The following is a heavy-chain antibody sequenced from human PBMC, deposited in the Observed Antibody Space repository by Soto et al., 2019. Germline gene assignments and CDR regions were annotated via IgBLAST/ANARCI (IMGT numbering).Heavy chain of an antibody. CDR3: ARPTFYTAMVPD. CDR1: GFTCSSYW. D-gene: IGHD5-18*01. CDR2: IKEDGSEK. Sequence: GGSLRLSCAASGFTCSSYWMSWVRQAPGKGLEWVANIKEDGSEKNYVDSVKGQFTISRDNAKNSLYLQMNSLRAEDTAVYYCARPTFYTAMVPDWGQGTLVTVSS. V-gene: IGHV3-7*01. J-gene: IGHJ4*02.